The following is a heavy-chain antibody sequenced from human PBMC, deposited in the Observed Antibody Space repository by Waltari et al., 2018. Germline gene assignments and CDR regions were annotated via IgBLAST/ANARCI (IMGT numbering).Heavy chain of an antibody. D-gene: IGHD2-21*02. Sequence: QVQLVESGGGLVKPGGSLRLSCVASGFAFSGFHMNWVRQAPGKGLQLVSFIHTGGGYTNYADSVKGRFTISRDDAKNSVYLQMNSLSADDTAVYFCARDLTAIRAFDYWGHGILVTVSS. J-gene: IGHJ4*01. CDR2: IHTGGGYT. CDR1: GFAFSGFH. V-gene: IGHV3-11*06. CDR3: ARDLTAIRAFDY.